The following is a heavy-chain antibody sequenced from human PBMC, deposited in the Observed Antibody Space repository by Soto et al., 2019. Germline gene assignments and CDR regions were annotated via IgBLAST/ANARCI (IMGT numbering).Heavy chain of an antibody. D-gene: IGHD3-9*01. J-gene: IGHJ4*02. CDR3: ARGKYDILTGYYPFDY. V-gene: IGHV1-18*01. CDR1: GYTFTSYG. Sequence: QVQLVQSGAEVKKPGASVKVSCKASGYTFTSYGISWVRQAPGQGLEWMGWISADNGNTNYAQKLQGRVTMTTDTSTSTADMELRSLRSDDTAVYYCARGKYDILTGYYPFDYWGQGTLVTVSS. CDR2: ISADNGNT.